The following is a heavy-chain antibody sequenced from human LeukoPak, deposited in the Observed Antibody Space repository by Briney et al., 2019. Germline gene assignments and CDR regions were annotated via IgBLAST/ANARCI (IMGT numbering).Heavy chain of an antibody. CDR2: IMQDGSDK. CDR3: ARDTIPDY. Sequence: GGSLRHSCAASGFIFSNYWMTWVRQAPGKGLEWVANIMQDGSDKHYVDSVKGRFTISRDNAKNSLYLQVNGLRAEDTAVYYCARDTIPDYWGQGTLVTVSS. V-gene: IGHV3-7*01. J-gene: IGHJ4*02. D-gene: IGHD2-2*01. CDR1: GFIFSNYW.